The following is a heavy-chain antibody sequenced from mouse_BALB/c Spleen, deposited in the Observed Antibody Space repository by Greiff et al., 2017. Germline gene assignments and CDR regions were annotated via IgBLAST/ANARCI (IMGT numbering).Heavy chain of an antibody. Sequence: VQLQQSGPELVKPGASVKISCKASGYTFTDYNMHWVKQSHGKSLEWIGYIYPYNGGTGYNQKFKSKATLTVDNSSSTAYMELRSLTSEDSAVYYCARHYYGSSYAMDYWGQGTSVTVSS. CDR2: IYPYNGGT. V-gene: IGHV1S29*02. CDR3: ARHYYGSSYAMDY. D-gene: IGHD1-1*01. CDR1: GYTFTDYN. J-gene: IGHJ4*01.